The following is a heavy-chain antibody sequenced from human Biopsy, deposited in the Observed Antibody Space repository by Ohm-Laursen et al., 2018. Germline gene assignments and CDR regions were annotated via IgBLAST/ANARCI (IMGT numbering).Heavy chain of an antibody. J-gene: IGHJ5*02. V-gene: IGHV1-69*06. CDR2: NIPILGTG. CDR1: GGTFSNYG. D-gene: IGHD1/OR15-1a*01. CDR3: ARDSRNKFDL. Sequence: SSVKVSCKVPGGTFSNYGVNWVRQAPGQGLEWLGGNIPILGTGNYAQKFQDRVTVAADTSTSTATMELRSLRSDDTAVYYCARDSRNKFDLWGQGTLVSVSA.